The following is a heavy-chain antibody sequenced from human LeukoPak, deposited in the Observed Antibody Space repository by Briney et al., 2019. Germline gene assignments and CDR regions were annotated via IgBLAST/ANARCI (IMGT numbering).Heavy chain of an antibody. CDR1: GGSISSGDYY. D-gene: IGHD6-19*01. J-gene: IGHJ4*02. CDR2: GDYSGGT. V-gene: IGHV4-39*07. Sequence: SQTLSLTCTVSGGSISSGDYYWSWIRQPPGKGLEWIASGDYSGGTYYNPSLESRVAISADMSKNQFSLKLTSVTGADTAVYYCAGERGEEYSSGWYKRNYFDNWGQGIRVTVSS. CDR3: AGERGEEYSSGWYKRNYFDN.